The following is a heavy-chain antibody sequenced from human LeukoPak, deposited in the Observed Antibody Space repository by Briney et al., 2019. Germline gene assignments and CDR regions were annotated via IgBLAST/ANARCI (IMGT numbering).Heavy chain of an antibody. D-gene: IGHD6-13*01. J-gene: IGHJ4*02. CDR2: IRQDGDTK. CDR3: ARSLPYGTTWYGRSDF. CDR1: GLAVGSNY. Sequence: GGSLRLSCVASGLAVGSNYMSWVRQAPGKGLEWVANIRQDGDTKYYVDSVKGRFTISRDNAMNSLYLQMNNLRAEDTAIYYCARSLPYGTTWYGRSDFWGQGTLVTVSS. V-gene: IGHV3-7*03.